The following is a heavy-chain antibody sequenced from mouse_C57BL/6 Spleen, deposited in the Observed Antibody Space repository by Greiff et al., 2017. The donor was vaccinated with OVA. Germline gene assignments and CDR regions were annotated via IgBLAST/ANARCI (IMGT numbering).Heavy chain of an antibody. CDR3: ARGYDYDVEGFAY. CDR1: GYSITSGYD. Sequence: EVQLVESGPGMVKPSQSLSLTCTVTGYSITSGYDWHWIRHFPGNKLEWMGYISYSGSTNYNPSLKSRISITHDTSKNHFFLKLNSVTTEDTATYYCARGYDYDVEGFAYWGQGTLVTVSA. V-gene: IGHV3-1*01. CDR2: ISYSGST. D-gene: IGHD2-4*01. J-gene: IGHJ3*01.